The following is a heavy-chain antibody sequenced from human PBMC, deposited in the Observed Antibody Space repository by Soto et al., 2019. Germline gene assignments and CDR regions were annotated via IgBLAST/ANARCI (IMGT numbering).Heavy chain of an antibody. CDR3: ASPMRGGGSSSWYLGFDY. Sequence: GASVKVSCKASGGTFSSYAISWVRQAPGQGLEWMGGIIPIFGTANYAQKFQGRVTITADESTSTAYMELSSLRSEDTAVYYCASPMRGGGSSSWYLGFDYWGQGTLVTVSS. D-gene: IGHD6-13*01. CDR2: IIPIFGTA. CDR1: GGTFSSYA. V-gene: IGHV1-69*13. J-gene: IGHJ4*02.